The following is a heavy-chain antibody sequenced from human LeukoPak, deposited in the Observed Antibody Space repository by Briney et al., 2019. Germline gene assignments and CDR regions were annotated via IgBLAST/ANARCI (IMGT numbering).Heavy chain of an antibody. Sequence: SQTLSLTCTVSGGSISSGGYYWSWIRQHPGKGLEWIGYIYYSGSTYYNPSLKSRVTISVDPSKNQFSLKLSSVTAADTAVYYCARLRNDFYRYYMDVWGKGTTVTVSS. D-gene: IGHD3-3*01. CDR1: GGSISSGGYY. CDR3: ARLRNDFYRYYMDV. CDR2: IYYSGST. V-gene: IGHV4-31*03. J-gene: IGHJ6*03.